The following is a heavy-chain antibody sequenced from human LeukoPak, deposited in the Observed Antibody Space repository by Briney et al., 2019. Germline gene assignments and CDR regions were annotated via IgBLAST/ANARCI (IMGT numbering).Heavy chain of an antibody. CDR2: VNPDTGDA. D-gene: IGHD6-13*01. J-gene: IGHJ6*03. CDR1: GYTFTGYY. V-gene: IGHV1-2*02. Sequence: ASVKVSCKASGYTFTGYYIHWVRQAPGQGLEWIGWVNPDTGDANYGQKFKGRVTMTRDTSVTSAYMELKSLRSDGTAVYYCARGTEAAGTMGVWGKGTTVTISS. CDR3: ARGTEAAGTMGV.